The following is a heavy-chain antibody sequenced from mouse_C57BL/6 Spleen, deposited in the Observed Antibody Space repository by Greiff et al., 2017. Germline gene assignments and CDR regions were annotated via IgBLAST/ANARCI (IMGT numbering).Heavy chain of an antibody. CDR2: IYPGDGDT. Sequence: VQLQQSGAELVKPGASVKISYKASGYAFSSYWMNWVKQRPGKGLEWIGQIYPGDGDTNYNGKFKGKATLTADKSSSTAYMQLSSLTSEDSAVYCWAREVDGGYFDYWGQGTTLTVSS. J-gene: IGHJ2*01. CDR3: AREVDGGYFDY. CDR1: GYAFSSYW. D-gene: IGHD1-1*02. V-gene: IGHV1-80*01.